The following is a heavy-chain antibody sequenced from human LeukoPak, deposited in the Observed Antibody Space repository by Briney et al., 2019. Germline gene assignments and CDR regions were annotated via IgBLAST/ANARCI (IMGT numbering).Heavy chain of an antibody. J-gene: IGHJ5*02. CDR1: GFTFGDYA. Sequence: GGSLRLSCTASGFTFGDYAMSWFRQAPGKGLEWVSVMYSGGKTYYADSVKDRFTISRDNSKNTLHLQMNSLRAEDTAVYYCVREGYNNTWYRSWGQGTLVTVSS. V-gene: IGHV3-53*01. D-gene: IGHD6-13*01. CDR3: VREGYNNTWYRS. CDR2: MYSGGKT.